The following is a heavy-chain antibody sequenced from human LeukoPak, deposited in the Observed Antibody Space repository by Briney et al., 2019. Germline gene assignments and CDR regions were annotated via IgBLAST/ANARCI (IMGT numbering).Heavy chain of an antibody. CDR2: IYHSGST. D-gene: IGHD2-15*01. V-gene: IGHV4-4*02. CDR3: ARAPPPTGYFDY. CDR1: GDSISTNYC. Sequence: SGTLSLTCTVSGDSISTNYCWSWVRQPPGKGLEWIGEIYHSGSTNYSPSLKSRVTISVDKSKNQFSLKLSSVTAADTAVYYCARAPPPTGYFDYWGQGALVTVSS. J-gene: IGHJ4*02.